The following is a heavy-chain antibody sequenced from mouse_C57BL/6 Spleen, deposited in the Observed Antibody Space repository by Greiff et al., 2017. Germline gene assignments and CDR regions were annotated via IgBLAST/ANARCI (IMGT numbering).Heavy chain of an antibody. Sequence: VQLQQSGAELVRPGASVKLSCTASGFNIKDHYMHWVKQRPEQGLEWIGRIYSEDGDTEYAPKFQGKATRAADTSSNTAYLQLSSLTSADTAVYYCTTGDGYPFVFDYWGQGTTLTVSS. CDR3: TTGDGYPFVFDY. J-gene: IGHJ2*01. D-gene: IGHD2-3*01. V-gene: IGHV14-1*01. CDR2: IYSEDGDT. CDR1: GFNIKDHY.